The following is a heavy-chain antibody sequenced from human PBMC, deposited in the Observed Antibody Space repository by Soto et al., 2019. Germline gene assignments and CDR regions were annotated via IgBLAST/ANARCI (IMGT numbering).Heavy chain of an antibody. CDR2: IDPSDSQT. J-gene: IGHJ5*02. CDR3: ARLGQLVPFNWFDP. CDR1: GYSFAGYW. Sequence: PGESLKISCKGSGYSFAGYWITWVRQKPGKGLEWMGRIDPSDSQTYYSPSFRGHVTISATKSITTVFLQWSSLRASDTAMYYCARLGQLVPFNWFDPWGQGTLVTVSS. D-gene: IGHD6-6*01. V-gene: IGHV5-10-1*01.